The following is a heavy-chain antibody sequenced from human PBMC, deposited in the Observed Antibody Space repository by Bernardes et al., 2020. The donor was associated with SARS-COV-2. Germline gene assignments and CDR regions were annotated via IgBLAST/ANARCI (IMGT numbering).Heavy chain of an antibody. CDR2: IYYSGST. J-gene: IGHJ5*02. CDR1: GGSISSSSYY. CDR3: ARDELVVVMNPGGSEYTCFDP. D-gene: IGHD3-22*01. V-gene: IGHV4-39*07. Sequence: SETLSLTCTVSGGSISSSSYYWGWLLQPPGKGLEWIGSIYYSGSTYYNPSLKSRVTISVATSKNQFSLKLSSVTAADTAVYYCARDELVVVMNPGGSEYTCFDPWGQGTLVTVSS.